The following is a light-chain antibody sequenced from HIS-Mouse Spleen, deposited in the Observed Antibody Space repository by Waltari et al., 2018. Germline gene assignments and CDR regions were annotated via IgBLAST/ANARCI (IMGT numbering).Light chain of an antibody. Sequence: AIRMTQSTSSFSASTGDRVTITVRASQGISSYLAWYQQKPGKAPKLLIYAPSTLQSGVPSRFSGSGPGTDFTLTISCLQSEDFATYYCQQYYSYPYTFGQGTKLEIK. CDR1: QGISSY. CDR2: APS. CDR3: QQYYSYPYT. J-gene: IGKJ2*01. V-gene: IGKV1-8*01.